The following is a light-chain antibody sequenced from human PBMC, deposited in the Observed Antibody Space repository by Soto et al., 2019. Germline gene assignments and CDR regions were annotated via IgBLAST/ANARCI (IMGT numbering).Light chain of an antibody. CDR1: SSDIGAYDY. CDR2: DVI. J-gene: IGLJ1*01. CDR3: NSYSSSIPYV. Sequence: QSALTQPASVSGSPGQSITISCTGTSSDIGAYDYVSWYQQHPGKAPKLMIYDVINRPSGVSTRFSGSKSGNTASLTISGLHAEDEADYYCNSYSSSIPYVFGTATKLTVL. V-gene: IGLV2-14*01.